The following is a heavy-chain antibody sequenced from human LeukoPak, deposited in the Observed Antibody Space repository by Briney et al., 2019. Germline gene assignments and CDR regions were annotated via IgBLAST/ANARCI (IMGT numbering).Heavy chain of an antibody. CDR3: AKDIGQAYYGSGSHSTTYAY. CDR2: ISWNSGSI. V-gene: IGHV3-9*01. D-gene: IGHD3-10*01. J-gene: IGHJ4*02. CDR1: GFTFDDYA. Sequence: GGSLRLSCAASGFTFDDYAMHWVRQAPGKGLEWVSGISWNSGSIGYADSVKGRFTIPRDNVKNSLYLQMNSLRAEDTALYYCAKDIGQAYYGSGSHSTTYAYWGQGTLVTVSS.